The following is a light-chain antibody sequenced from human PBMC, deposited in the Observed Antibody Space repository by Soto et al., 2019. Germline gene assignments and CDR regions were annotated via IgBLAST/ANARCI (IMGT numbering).Light chain of an antibody. CDR1: QSVSSD. CDR3: QQYNNWPRT. V-gene: IGKV3-15*01. J-gene: IGKJ1*01. Sequence: EIVMTQSPATLSVSPGERATLSCRASQSVSSDLAWYHQKPGQAHRLRIYSASTRATGIPARFSGSGSGTEFTLTINSLPSEDFAVYYCQQYNNWPRTFGQGTKVEIK. CDR2: SAS.